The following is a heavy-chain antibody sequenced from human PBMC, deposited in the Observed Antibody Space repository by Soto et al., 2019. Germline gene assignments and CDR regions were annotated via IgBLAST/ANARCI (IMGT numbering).Heavy chain of an antibody. V-gene: IGHV1-3*01. D-gene: IGHD6-13*01. J-gene: IGHJ4*02. CDR1: GYTLTSYA. CDR2: INAGNGNT. Sequence: GASVKVSCKASGYTLTSYAMHWVRQAPGQRLEWMGWINAGNGNTKYSQKFQGRVTITRDTSASTAYMELSSLRSEDTAVYYCARDNVPEGSSWPDYWGQGTLVTVSS. CDR3: ARDNVPEGSSWPDY.